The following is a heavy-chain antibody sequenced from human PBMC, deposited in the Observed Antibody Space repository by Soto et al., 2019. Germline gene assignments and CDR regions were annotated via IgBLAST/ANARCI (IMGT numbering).Heavy chain of an antibody. CDR1: GGSISSSSYY. V-gene: IGHV4-39*01. CDR3: ARHGCSGGSCYIGNYFYYMDV. CDR2: INYSGSY. D-gene: IGHD2-15*01. Sequence: PSETLSLTCTVSGGSISSSSYYWGWIRQPPGKGLEWIGTINYSGSYYNNPSLKSRVTISVDTSKNQFSLKLSSVTAADTAVYYCARHGCSGGSCYIGNYFYYMDVWGKGTTVTVSS. J-gene: IGHJ6*03.